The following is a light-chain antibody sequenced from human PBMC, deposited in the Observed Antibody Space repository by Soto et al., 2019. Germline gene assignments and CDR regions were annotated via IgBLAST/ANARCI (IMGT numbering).Light chain of an antibody. CDR3: MQALQTPT. J-gene: IGKJ1*01. Sequence: DIVMTRSPLSLSVTPGEPASISCRSSQSLLHSNGYNYLDWYLQKRGQSPQVLIYVGSNRASGVPDRFSGSGSGTDFTLKISRVEAEDVGVYYCMQALQTPTFGQGTKVEIK. CDR2: VGS. V-gene: IGKV2-28*01. CDR1: QSLLHSNGYNY.